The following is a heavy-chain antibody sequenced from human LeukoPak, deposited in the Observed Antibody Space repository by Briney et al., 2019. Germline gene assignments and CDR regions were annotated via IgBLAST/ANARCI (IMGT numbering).Heavy chain of an antibody. V-gene: IGHV3-7*01. CDR3: ATYTHWVAGDV. CDR2: MNQDGSEK. J-gene: IGHJ6*02. D-gene: IGHD3-16*01. CDR1: GFTFSDSW. Sequence: GGSLRLSCAASGFTFSDSWMSWVRQAPGKGLEWVANMNQDGSEKDYVGSVKGRFTISRDNARNSLYLQMGSLRAEDTAVYYCATYTHWVAGDVWGQGTTVTVSS.